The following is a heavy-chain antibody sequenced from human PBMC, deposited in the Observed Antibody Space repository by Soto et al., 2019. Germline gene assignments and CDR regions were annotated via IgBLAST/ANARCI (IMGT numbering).Heavy chain of an antibody. V-gene: IGHV4-30-2*01. D-gene: IGHD2-21*01. CDR2: MYHSGST. CDR3: ATTLYFEDATEDSVNS. J-gene: IGHJ4*02. CDR1: GISISSGGYC. Sequence: LSLTCPLSGISISSGGYCCSCIHQPPGKGLEWSGYMYHSGSTYYTPSLKSRVTISIDRSKNQFSLNMTSVTAADTAVYYCATTLYFEDATEDSVNSWGPGLLVTVSS.